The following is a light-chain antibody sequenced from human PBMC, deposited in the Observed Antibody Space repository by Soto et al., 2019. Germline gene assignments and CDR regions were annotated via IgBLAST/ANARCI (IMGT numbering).Light chain of an antibody. CDR1: SSDVGAYNY. CDR2: EVR. Sequence: QSALTQPASVSGFPGQSITISCNGSSSDVGAYNYVSWYQQYPGKAPKVIIFEVRKRPSGVSNRFSGSKSGDTASLTISGLQADDEADYYCSSYRSSTTFVFGTGTKLTVL. CDR3: SSYRSSTTFV. V-gene: IGLV2-14*01. J-gene: IGLJ1*01.